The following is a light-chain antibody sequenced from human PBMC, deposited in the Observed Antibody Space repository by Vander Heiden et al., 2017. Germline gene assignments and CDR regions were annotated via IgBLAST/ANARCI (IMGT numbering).Light chain of an antibody. Sequence: DIQVTQSPSTLSAAVGERVTITCRASQSISNYLAWYQQKPVKAPRLLIYKASSLESGVPLRFSGSGSGTEFTLTISSLQPDDFATYYCQQFNSYPVTLGQGTKVEIK. CDR2: KAS. V-gene: IGKV1-5*03. CDR1: QSISNY. CDR3: QQFNSYPVT. J-gene: IGKJ1*01.